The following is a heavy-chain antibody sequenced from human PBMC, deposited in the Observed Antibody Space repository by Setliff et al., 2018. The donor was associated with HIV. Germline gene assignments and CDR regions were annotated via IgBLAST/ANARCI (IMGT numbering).Heavy chain of an antibody. Sequence: SETLSLTCAVSGASFVGDNHWSWIRQTPERGLEWIAYFMYTDIHYVNYLNYRNPSLASRLSISVDKSKNQFSLTLSSVTAADTAVYYCARARSDWYNVRPYYFDLWGQGAPVTV. CDR1: GASFVGDNH. J-gene: IGHJ4*02. V-gene: IGHV4-30-4*01. D-gene: IGHD6-19*01. CDR2: FMYTDIHYVNYLN. CDR3: ARARSDWYNVRPYYFDL.